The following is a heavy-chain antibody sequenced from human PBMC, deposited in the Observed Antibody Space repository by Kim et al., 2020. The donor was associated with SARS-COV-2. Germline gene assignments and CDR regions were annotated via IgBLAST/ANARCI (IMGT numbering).Heavy chain of an antibody. CDR2: GDT. D-gene: IGHD3-10*01. V-gene: IGHV1-2*02. J-gene: IGHJ3*02. CDR3: ARETFRAFDI. Sequence: GDTDYAQRFQGRVTMARDTSISTAYMELSSLRSDDTAVYYCARETFRAFDIWGQGTMVTVS.